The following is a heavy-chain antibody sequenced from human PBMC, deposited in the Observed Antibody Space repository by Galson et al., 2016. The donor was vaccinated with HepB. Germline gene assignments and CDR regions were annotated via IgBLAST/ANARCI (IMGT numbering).Heavy chain of an antibody. Sequence: SLRLSCAASGLTFSSYTMHWVRQAPGKGLEWVAVISYDGSNKYYADSVKGRFTISRDNSKNTLYLQVNSLRAEDTAIYYCATLRAYLNWFDPWGQGTLVTVSS. J-gene: IGHJ5*02. CDR1: GLTFSSYT. D-gene: IGHD2-21*01. CDR2: ISYDGSNK. CDR3: ATLRAYLNWFDP. V-gene: IGHV3-30-3*01.